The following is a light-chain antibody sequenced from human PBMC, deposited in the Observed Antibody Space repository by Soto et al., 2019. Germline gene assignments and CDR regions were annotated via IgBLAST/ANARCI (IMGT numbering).Light chain of an antibody. J-gene: IGLJ1*01. CDR1: SSNIGNNY. V-gene: IGLV1-51*01. Sequence: QSVLTQPPSVSAAPGQKVTISCSGSSSNIGNNYVSWYQQLPGTAPKLVIYDNDKRPSGISDRFSGSKSGTSATLGITGLQTGDEADYYCGTWDSSLSAYVFGTGTKLTVL. CDR3: GTWDSSLSAYV. CDR2: DND.